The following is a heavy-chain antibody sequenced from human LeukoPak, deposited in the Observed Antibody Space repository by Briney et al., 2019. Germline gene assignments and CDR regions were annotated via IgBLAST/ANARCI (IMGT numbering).Heavy chain of an antibody. V-gene: IGHV3-74*01. Sequence: GGSLRLSCAASGFTFSDYWMHWVRQAPGKGLVWVSRIASDGSSTSYADSVKGRFTISKDNAKNTVYLQMNNLRAEDTAVYYCVSFYETYWGRGTLVTVSS. CDR1: GFTFSDYW. CDR3: VSFYETY. J-gene: IGHJ4*02. CDR2: IASDGSST. D-gene: IGHD2-2*01.